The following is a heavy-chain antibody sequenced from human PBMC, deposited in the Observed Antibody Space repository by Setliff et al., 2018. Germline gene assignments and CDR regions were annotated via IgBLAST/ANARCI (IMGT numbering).Heavy chain of an antibody. D-gene: IGHD1-26*01. J-gene: IGHJ4*02. CDR2: LHTSGST. Sequence: SETLSLTCAVSGGSISSGSYYWSWIRQPAGKGLEWVGRLHTSGSTNYNPSLKSRVTISVDTSKNQFSLKLSSVTAADTAVYSCARDNTIVGATDYWGQGTLVTVSS. CDR1: GGSISSGSYY. V-gene: IGHV4-61*02. CDR3: ARDNTIVGATDY.